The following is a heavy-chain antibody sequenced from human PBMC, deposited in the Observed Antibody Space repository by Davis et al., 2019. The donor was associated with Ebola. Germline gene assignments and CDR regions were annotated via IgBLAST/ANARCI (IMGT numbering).Heavy chain of an antibody. V-gene: IGHV4-4*02. Sequence: SETLSLTCAVSGGSISSSNWWSWVRQPPGKGLEWIGEIYHSGSTNYNPSLKSRVTISVDTSKNQFSLKLSSVTAADTAVYYCARELHGDWFDPWGQGTLVTVSS. J-gene: IGHJ5*02. CDR1: GGSISSSNW. CDR3: ARELHGDWFDP. D-gene: IGHD4-17*01. CDR2: IYHSGST.